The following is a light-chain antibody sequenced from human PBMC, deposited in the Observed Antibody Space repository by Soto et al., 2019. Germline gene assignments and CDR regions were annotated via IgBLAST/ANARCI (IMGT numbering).Light chain of an antibody. Sequence: DIQMTQSPSTLSASVGDRVTITWRASQIVSNVLAWFRQKPGRSPKLLIFDISNLESGVPSRFRGSGSGTEFTLPISRLQPEDFETYYCQQLSGYPQTFGQGTKVDIK. V-gene: IGKV1-17*01. CDR1: QIVSNV. J-gene: IGKJ1*01. CDR3: QQLSGYPQT. CDR2: DIS.